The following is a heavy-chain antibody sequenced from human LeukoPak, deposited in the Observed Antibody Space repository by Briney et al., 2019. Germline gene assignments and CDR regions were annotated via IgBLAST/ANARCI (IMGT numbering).Heavy chain of an antibody. D-gene: IGHD6-25*01. V-gene: IGHV1-3*02. CDR1: GYTFTNYA. CDR3: ARGIHSGAWLTDY. Sequence: GASVKVSCKASGYTFTNYAVHWVRQAPGRRLEWMGWSNGANGNTEYSPAFQGRVSITRDTSASTAYMELSSLSPEDMAIYYCARGIHSGAWLTDYWGQGTLVTVS. CDR2: SNGANGNT. J-gene: IGHJ4*02.